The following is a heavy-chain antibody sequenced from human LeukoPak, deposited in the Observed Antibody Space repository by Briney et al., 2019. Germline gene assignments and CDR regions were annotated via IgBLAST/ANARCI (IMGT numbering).Heavy chain of an antibody. CDR2: ISYDGSDK. V-gene: IGHV3-30*03. CDR1: GFTFSNFG. Sequence: PGGSLRLSCAASGFTFSNFGLHWVRQAPGKGLEWVAVISYDGSDKYYADSVKGRFTISRDNSKNTLYLQMNSLRAEDTAVYYCARRSPFGLDYWGQGTLVTVSS. J-gene: IGHJ4*02. D-gene: IGHD3-3*01. CDR3: ARRSPFGLDY.